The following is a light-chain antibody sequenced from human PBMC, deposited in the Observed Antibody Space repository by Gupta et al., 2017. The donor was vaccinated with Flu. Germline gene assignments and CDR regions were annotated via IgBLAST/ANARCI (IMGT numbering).Light chain of an antibody. J-gene: IGLJ3*02. CDR2: GNS. CDR3: QSYDTSLSVWV. CDR1: SSNIGAGYD. V-gene: IGLV1-40*01. Sequence: QSALTQPPSVSGAPGQRVTISCTGSSSNIGAGYDVHWYLQLPGTAPKLLIYGNSNRPSGVPDRFSGSKSGTSASLAITGLQAEDEAEYYCQSYDTSLSVWVFGGGTKLTVL.